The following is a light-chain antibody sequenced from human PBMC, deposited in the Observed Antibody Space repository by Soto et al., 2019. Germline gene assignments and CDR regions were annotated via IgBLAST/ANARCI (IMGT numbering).Light chain of an antibody. J-gene: IGKJ2*01. CDR3: QQYHNSQYT. V-gene: IGKV3-20*01. CDR2: DSS. CDR1: QSVSNSD. Sequence: ESVLTQSPGTLSLSPGERDTLSCRASQSVSNSDLAWYQQKTGQAPRLLIYDSSSRATGIPDRFSGSRSGTDFTLTISRLEPEDFAVYYCQQYHNSQYTFGQGTKLEIK.